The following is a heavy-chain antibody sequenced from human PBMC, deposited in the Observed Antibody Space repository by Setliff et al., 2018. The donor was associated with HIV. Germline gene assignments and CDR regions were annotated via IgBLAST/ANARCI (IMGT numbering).Heavy chain of an antibody. D-gene: IGHD6-6*01. CDR1: GDSISSYY. J-gene: IGHJ4*02. CDR3: ARHSGAPYSSSSGLFDF. Sequence: SETLSLTCTVSGDSISSYYWSWIRQPPGKGLEWIGYIYYSGSTNYNPSLKSRVTISVDTSKNQLSLKLSSVTAADTAVYYCARHSGAPYSSSSGLFDFWGQGTLVTVSS. V-gene: IGHV4-59*01. CDR2: IYYSGST.